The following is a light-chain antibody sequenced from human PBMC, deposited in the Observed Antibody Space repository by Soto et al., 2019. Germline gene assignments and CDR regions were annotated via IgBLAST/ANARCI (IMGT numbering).Light chain of an antibody. CDR1: QSISSW. Sequence: DIQMTQSPSTLSASVGDRVTITCRASQSISSWLAWYQQKPGKAPKLLIYKASRVESGVPSRFSGSGSGTEFTLTISRLQPDDVATYYCQQYNGYSFTFGQGTRLEIK. CDR2: KAS. CDR3: QQYNGYSFT. J-gene: IGKJ5*01. V-gene: IGKV1-5*03.